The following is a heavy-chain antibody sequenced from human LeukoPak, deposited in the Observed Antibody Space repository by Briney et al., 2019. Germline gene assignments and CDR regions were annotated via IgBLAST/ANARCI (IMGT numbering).Heavy chain of an antibody. V-gene: IGHV4-34*01. CDR3: ARGRKPIFDY. CDR2: VNHGGST. D-gene: IGHD1-14*01. Sequence: SETLSLTCAVYGGSFSGYYWSWIRQPPGKGLEWIGEVNHGGSTNYNPPLKSRVTISVDTSKNQFSLKLSSVTAADTAVYYCARGRKPIFDYWGQGTLVTVSS. J-gene: IGHJ4*02. CDR1: GGSFSGYY.